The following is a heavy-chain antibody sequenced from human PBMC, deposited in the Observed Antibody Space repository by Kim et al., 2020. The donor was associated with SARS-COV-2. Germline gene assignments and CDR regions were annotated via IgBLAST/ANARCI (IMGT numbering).Heavy chain of an antibody. J-gene: IGHJ4*02. Sequence: SETLSLTCTVSGGSISSGGYYWSWIRQHPGKGLEWIGYIYYSGSTYYNPSLKSRVTISVDTSKNQFSLKLSSVTAADTAVYYCARDRGLGTARCAIDYWGQGTLVTVSS. CDR3: ARDRGLGTARCAIDY. V-gene: IGHV4-31*03. CDR1: GGSISSGGYY. D-gene: IGHD3-16*01. CDR2: IYYSGST.